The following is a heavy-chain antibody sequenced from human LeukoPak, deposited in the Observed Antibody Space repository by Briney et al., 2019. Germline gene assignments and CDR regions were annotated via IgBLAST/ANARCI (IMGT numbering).Heavy chain of an antibody. J-gene: IGHJ5*02. V-gene: IGHV3-30-3*01. CDR1: GFTFSSYA. CDR3: ARGGRYSYGHNWLDP. CDR2: ISYDGSNK. D-gene: IGHD5-18*01. Sequence: PGGSLRLSCAASGFTFSSYAMHWVRQAPGKGLEWVAVISYDGSNKYYADSVKGRFTISRDNSKNTLYLQMNSLRAEDTAVYYCARGGRYSYGHNWLDPWGQGTLVTVSS.